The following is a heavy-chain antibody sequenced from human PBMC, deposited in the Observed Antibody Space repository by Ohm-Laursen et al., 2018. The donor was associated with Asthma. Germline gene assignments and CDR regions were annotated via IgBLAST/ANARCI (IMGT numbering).Heavy chain of an antibody. Sequence: SLRLSCAAPGFTFGDYGMHWVRQAPGEGLEWVTVISYDGGNKYYADSVEGRFTISRDNSKNTLYLHMNSLRVEDTAVYYCAREDYYGSGSCDSWGQGTLVTVSS. V-gene: IGHV3-30*03. D-gene: IGHD3-10*01. CDR2: ISYDGGNK. J-gene: IGHJ4*02. CDR3: AREDYYGSGSCDS. CDR1: GFTFGDYG.